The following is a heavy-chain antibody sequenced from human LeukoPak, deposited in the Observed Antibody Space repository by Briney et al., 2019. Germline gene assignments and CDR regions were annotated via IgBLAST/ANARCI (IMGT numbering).Heavy chain of an antibody. CDR2: ISAYNGNT. D-gene: IGHD4-11*01. Sequence: GGSLRLSCAASGYTFTSYGISWVRQAPGQGLEWMGWISAYNGNTNYAQKLQGRVTMTTDTSTSTAYMELRSLRSDDTAVYYCARGNSNVYWGQGTLVTVSS. V-gene: IGHV1-18*01. CDR1: GYTFTSYG. J-gene: IGHJ4*02. CDR3: ARGNSNVY.